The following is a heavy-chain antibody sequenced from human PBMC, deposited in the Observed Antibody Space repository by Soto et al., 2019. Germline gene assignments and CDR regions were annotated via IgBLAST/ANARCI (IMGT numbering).Heavy chain of an antibody. CDR2: IYYSGST. Sequence: SETLSLACTVSGRSMSSYYWGWIRQPTGKGLEWIGYIYYSGSTNYNPSLKSRVTISVDTSKNQFSLKLSSVTAADTAVYYCARVLADSSGLYYYYYGMDVWGQGTTVTVSS. CDR1: GRSMSSYY. V-gene: IGHV4-59*01. CDR3: ARVLADSSGLYYYYYGMDV. D-gene: IGHD6-19*01. J-gene: IGHJ6*02.